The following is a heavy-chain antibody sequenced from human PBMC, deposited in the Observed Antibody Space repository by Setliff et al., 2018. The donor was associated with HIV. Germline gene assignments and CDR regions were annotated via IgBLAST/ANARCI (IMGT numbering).Heavy chain of an antibody. Sequence: GESLTISCAASGFTFSNYAMNWVRQAPGKGLEWASTISGSGGLTFYADSVKGRFTISRDNSKNTLYLQMNSLRAEDTVVYYCAKGHYSSGDSKQNGFDMWGQGTMVTVSS. CDR2: ISGSGGLT. CDR1: GFTFSNYA. V-gene: IGHV3-23*01. D-gene: IGHD3-22*01. CDR3: AKGHYSSGDSKQNGFDM. J-gene: IGHJ3*02.